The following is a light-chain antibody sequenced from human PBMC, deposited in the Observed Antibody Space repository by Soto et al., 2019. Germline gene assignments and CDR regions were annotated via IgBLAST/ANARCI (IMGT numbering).Light chain of an antibody. CDR2: NNN. J-gene: IGLJ1*01. CDR1: SSNLGAGYG. Sequence: SVLTQPPSVSGAPGQGVTISCSGTSSNLGAGYGVHWYQQLPGTVPKLLIYNNNNRPSGVPDRFSGSKSGTSASLAITGLQTEDEAAYYCQSYDSSLRACVFGAGTKVTVL. V-gene: IGLV1-40*01. CDR3: QSYDSSLRACV.